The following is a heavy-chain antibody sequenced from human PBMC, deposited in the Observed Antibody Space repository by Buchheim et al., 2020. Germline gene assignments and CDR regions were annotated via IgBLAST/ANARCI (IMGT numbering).Heavy chain of an antibody. D-gene: IGHD4-17*01. Sequence: QVQLQQWGAGLLKPSETLSLTCAVYGGSFSGYYWSWIRQPPGKGLEWIGEINHSGSTKYNPSLKSRVTISVDTSKKQFSLNLTSVTAADTAVYYCARDVTTVTSYYDYYAMDVWGKGTT. V-gene: IGHV4-34*01. CDR3: ARDVTTVTSYYDYYAMDV. CDR1: GGSFSGYY. CDR2: INHSGST. J-gene: IGHJ6*04.